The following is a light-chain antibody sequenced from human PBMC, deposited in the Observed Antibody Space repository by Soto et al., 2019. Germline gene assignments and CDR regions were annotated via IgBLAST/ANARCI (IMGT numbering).Light chain of an antibody. V-gene: IGKV3-20*01. CDR1: QTIGSIF. J-gene: IGKJ2*01. CDR3: HQARSAPYT. Sequence: EIVLTQSPGTLSLSPGETATLSCRASQTIGSIFLFWYQQKPGQAPRLLIYGASSRATAIPDRFSGSGSGIDFTLTISRLEPEDFAVYYCHQARSAPYTFGQGTNLEIK. CDR2: GAS.